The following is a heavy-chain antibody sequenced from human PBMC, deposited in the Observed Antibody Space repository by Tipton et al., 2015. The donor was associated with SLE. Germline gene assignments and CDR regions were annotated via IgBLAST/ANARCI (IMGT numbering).Heavy chain of an antibody. CDR2: INHSGST. J-gene: IGHJ5*02. D-gene: IGHD6-19*01. Sequence: TLCLTCTVSGGSISGYYWSWIRQPPGKGLEWIGEINHSGSTNYNPSLKSRVTISVDTSKNQFSLKLSSVTAADTAVYYCARSAGYSSGWSHRFDPWGQGTLVTVSS. CDR1: GGSISGYY. CDR3: ARSAGYSSGWSHRFDP. V-gene: IGHV4-34*01.